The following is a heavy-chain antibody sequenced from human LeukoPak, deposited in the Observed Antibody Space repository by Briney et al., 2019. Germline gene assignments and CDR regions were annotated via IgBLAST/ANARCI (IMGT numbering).Heavy chain of an antibody. V-gene: IGHV3-66*01. CDR3: AREMVRGVIRDGAFDI. J-gene: IGHJ3*02. CDR1: GFTVSTNY. D-gene: IGHD3-10*01. Sequence: GRSLRLSCAASGFTVSTNYMTWVRQAPGKGLEWVSVIYSGGSTYYADSVKGRFTISRDNSKNTLYLQMNSLRAEDTAVYYCAREMVRGVIRDGAFDIWGQGTMVTVSS. CDR2: IYSGGST.